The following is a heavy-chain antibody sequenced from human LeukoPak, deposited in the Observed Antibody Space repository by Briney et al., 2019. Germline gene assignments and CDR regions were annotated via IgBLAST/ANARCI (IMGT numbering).Heavy chain of an antibody. V-gene: IGHV4-4*02. Sequence: SGTLSLTCAVSGGSISSSNWWSWVRQPPGKGLEWIGEIYHSGSTNYNPSLKSRVTISVDKSKNQFSLKLSSVTAADTAVYYCARIGPNWNDVRWFDPWGQGTLVTVSS. D-gene: IGHD1-1*01. CDR2: IYHSGST. CDR3: ARIGPNWNDVRWFDP. J-gene: IGHJ5*02. CDR1: GGSISSSNW.